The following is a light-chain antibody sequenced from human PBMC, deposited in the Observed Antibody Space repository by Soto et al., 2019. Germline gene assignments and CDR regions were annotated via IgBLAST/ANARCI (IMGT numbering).Light chain of an antibody. CDR1: SSDIGNYNL. CDR2: EVT. J-gene: IGLJ2*01. CDR3: CSYAGSGTVV. V-gene: IGLV2-23*02. Sequence: QSALTQPASVSGSPGQSITISCTGTSSDIGNYNLVSWYQQYPGKAPRFMIYEVTKRPSGVSDRFSGSKSGNTASLTISGLQAEDEADYYCCSYAGSGTVVFGGGTKLTVL.